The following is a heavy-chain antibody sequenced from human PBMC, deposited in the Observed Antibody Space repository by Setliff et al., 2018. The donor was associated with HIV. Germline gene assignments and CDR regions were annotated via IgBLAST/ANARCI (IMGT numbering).Heavy chain of an antibody. CDR3: ARISNGFEPNAFDT. Sequence: NPSETLSLTCAVSSASISNYHWSWIRQPPGKGLEWIGYINHNELTYYNPSLKSRIIMSVDTSKKQLSLKLSSVTAVDTAVYFCARISNGFEPNAFDTWGRGTMVTVSS. CDR2: INHNELT. V-gene: IGHV4-59*12. J-gene: IGHJ3*02. CDR1: SASISNYH. D-gene: IGHD3-22*01.